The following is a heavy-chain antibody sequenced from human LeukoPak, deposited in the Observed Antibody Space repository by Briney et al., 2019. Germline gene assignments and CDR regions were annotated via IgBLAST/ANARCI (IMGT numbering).Heavy chain of an antibody. J-gene: IGHJ5*02. Sequence: GGSLRLSCAASRFTFSSYGMHWVRQAPGKGLEWVAVISYDGSNKYYADSVKGRFTISRDNSKNTLYLQMNSLRAEDTAVYYCAKGVQYRELGDWFDPWGQGTLVTVSS. D-gene: IGHD1-26*01. CDR2: ISYDGSNK. V-gene: IGHV3-30*18. CDR3: AKGVQYRELGDWFDP. CDR1: RFTFSSYG.